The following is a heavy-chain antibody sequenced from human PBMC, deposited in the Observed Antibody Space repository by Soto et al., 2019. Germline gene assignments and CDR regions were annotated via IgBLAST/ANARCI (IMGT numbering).Heavy chain of an antibody. CDR3: ARRVTMVRGVIITGQFDY. D-gene: IGHD3-10*01. Sequence: SETLSLTCTVSGGSISSSSYYWGWIRQPPGKGLEWIGSIYYSGSTYYNPSLKSRVTISVDTSKNQFSLKLSSVTAADTAVYYCARRVTMVRGVIITGQFDYWGQGTLVTVSS. CDR2: IYYSGST. CDR1: GGSISSSSYY. J-gene: IGHJ4*02. V-gene: IGHV4-39*01.